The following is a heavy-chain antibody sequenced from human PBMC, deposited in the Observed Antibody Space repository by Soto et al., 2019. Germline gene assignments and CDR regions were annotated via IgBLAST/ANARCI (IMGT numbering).Heavy chain of an antibody. Sequence: SVKGSFKAAGFTFPSSAFQGVRQARVQRLEWIGWIAVGSGYTNYAQRFQDRVTLTMDMSTATTYMELSRLTSEDTAIYYCAADATAWQQMVPSDYWGQGTLVTVYS. CDR2: IAVGSGYT. D-gene: IGHD2-8*01. CDR1: GFTFPSSA. J-gene: IGHJ4*02. V-gene: IGHV1-58*01. CDR3: AADATAWQQMVPSDY.